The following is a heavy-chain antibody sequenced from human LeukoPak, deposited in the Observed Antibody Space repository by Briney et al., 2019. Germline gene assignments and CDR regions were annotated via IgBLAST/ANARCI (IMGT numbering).Heavy chain of an antibody. CDR3: ARAGHNADDAMLHLRD. V-gene: IGHV1-69*06. Sequence: GASVKVSRKASGGTFNIYAITWVRQAPGQGLEWMGGIIPLFGTAKYAQKVQGRVSITADKSTSTAYMELSSLRSEDTAVYYCARAGHNADDAMLHLRDWGQGTLVTVSS. CDR1: GGTFNIYA. D-gene: IGHD2-15*01. J-gene: IGHJ4*02. CDR2: IIPLFGTA.